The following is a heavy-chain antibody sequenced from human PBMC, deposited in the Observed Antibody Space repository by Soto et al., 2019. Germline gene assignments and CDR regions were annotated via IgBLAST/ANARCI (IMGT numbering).Heavy chain of an antibody. CDR3: ARAEYYDSSVEGAVDI. CDR2: IYYSGGT. D-gene: IGHD3-22*01. V-gene: IGHV4-39*01. CDR1: GGSISSGSYY. Sequence: QLQLQESGPGLEKPSETLSLTCTVSGGSISSGSYYWGWIRQPPGKGLEWIGTIYYSGGTYDNPSLKSRVTISVDTSKHQFSLKLTSVTAAETAVYYCARAEYYDSSVEGAVDIWGQGTIVTVSS. J-gene: IGHJ3*02.